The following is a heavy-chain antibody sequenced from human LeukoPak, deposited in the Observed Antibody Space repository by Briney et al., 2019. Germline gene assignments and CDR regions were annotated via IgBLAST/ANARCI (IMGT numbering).Heavy chain of an antibody. CDR2: IYYSGST. V-gene: IGHV4-31*11. D-gene: IGHD6-13*01. Sequence: PSETLSLTCAVYGVSFSGYYWSWIRQPPGKGLEWLGYIYYSGSTYYNPSLKSRVTISVDTSKNQFSLKLSSVTAADTAAYYCARARIAAAGTCDYFDYWGQGTLVTVSS. CDR1: GVSFSGYY. J-gene: IGHJ4*02. CDR3: ARARIAAAGTCDYFDY.